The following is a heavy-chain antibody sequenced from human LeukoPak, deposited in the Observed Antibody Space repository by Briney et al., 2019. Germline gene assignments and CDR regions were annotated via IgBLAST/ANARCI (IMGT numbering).Heavy chain of an antibody. J-gene: IGHJ2*01. Sequence: SQTLSLTCTVSGGSISSGGYYWSWIRQHPGKGLEWIGYIYYSGSTYYNPSLKSRVTISVDTSKNQFSLKLSSVTAADTAVYYCASLHRIDWYFDLWGRGTLVTVSS. D-gene: IGHD2/OR15-2a*01. V-gene: IGHV4-31*03. CDR2: IYYSGST. CDR1: GGSISSGGYY. CDR3: ASLHRIDWYFDL.